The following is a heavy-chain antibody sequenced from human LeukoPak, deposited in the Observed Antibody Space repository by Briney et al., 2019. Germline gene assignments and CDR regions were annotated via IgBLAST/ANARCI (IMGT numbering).Heavy chain of an antibody. CDR2: IANDGKDK. Sequence: SLRLSCAASGFTSSRYGLHWVRQAPGKGLEWVAVIANDGKDKKYADSVKGRLTISRDNSKSTLYLQMNSLRAEDTAVYYCAKDQQVGAAAYYFDSWGQGTLVTVSS. J-gene: IGHJ4*02. D-gene: IGHD6-13*01. CDR3: AKDQQVGAAAYYFDS. CDR1: GFTSSRYG. V-gene: IGHV3-30*18.